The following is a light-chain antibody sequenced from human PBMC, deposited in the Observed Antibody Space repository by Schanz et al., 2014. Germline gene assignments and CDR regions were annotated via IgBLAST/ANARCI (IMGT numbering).Light chain of an antibody. Sequence: QSALTQPASVSGSPGQSITISCTGSSSDIGDYNLVSWYQHHPGKAPELLIYEVSKRLSGVSKRFSASKSGNTASLTISGLQPEDEADYYCCSYGGSHYVLGSGTKLTVL. J-gene: IGLJ1*01. CDR1: SSDIGDYNL. V-gene: IGLV2-23*02. CDR3: CSYGGSHYV. CDR2: EVS.